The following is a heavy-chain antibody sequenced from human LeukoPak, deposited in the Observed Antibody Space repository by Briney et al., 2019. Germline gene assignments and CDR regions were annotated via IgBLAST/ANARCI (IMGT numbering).Heavy chain of an antibody. J-gene: IGHJ4*02. CDR3: ARGGSHYYFDH. CDR2: IYKSGST. D-gene: IGHD1-26*01. V-gene: IGHV4-59*01. CDR1: GGSISSYY. Sequence: SETLSLTCSVSGGSISSYYWSWIRQPPGKGVEWIGYIYKSGSTNHNPSLKSRVTISVDTSKNQFSLKLSSVTAADTAVYYCARGGSHYYFDHWGQGTLVTVSS.